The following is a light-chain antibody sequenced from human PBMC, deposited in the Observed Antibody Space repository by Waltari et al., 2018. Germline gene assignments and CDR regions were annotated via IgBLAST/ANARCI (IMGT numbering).Light chain of an antibody. CDR1: QDISNY. CDR2: GSS. CDR3: QQYDSLPIT. J-gene: IGKJ5*01. V-gene: IGKV1-33*01. Sequence: DIQMTQSPSSLSTSVGDRVTITCQASQDISNYLNWYQQKPGKAPKLLIYGSSNSETGVPSTFSGSGSGTDFTFTISSLQPEDIAIYYCQQYDSLPITFGQGTRLEIK.